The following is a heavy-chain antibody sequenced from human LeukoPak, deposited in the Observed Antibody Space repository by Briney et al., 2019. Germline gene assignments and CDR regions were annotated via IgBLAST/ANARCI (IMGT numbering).Heavy chain of an antibody. CDR1: GFTFSSYA. CDR2: ISGSGGST. CDR3: AKALGRARPRADAFDI. D-gene: IGHD6-6*01. V-gene: IGHV3-23*01. Sequence: GGSLRLSCAASGFTFSSYAMSWVRQAPGKGLEWVSAISGSGGSTYYADSVKGRFTISRDNSKNTLYLQMNSLRAEDTAVYYCAKALGRARPRADAFDIWGQGTMVTVSS. J-gene: IGHJ3*02.